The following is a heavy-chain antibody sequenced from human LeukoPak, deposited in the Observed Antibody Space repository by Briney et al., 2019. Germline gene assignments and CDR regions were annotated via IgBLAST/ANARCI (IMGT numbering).Heavy chain of an antibody. CDR2: ISSSGSTI. CDR1: GFTVSSNY. Sequence: GGSLRLSCAASGFTVSSNYMSWIRQAPGKGLEWVSYISSSGSTIYYADSVKGRFTISRDNAKNSLYLQMNSLRAEDTAVYYCARGYCSGGSCYRRDYYYGMDVWGQGTTVTVSS. V-gene: IGHV3-11*01. J-gene: IGHJ6*02. CDR3: ARGYCSGGSCYRRDYYYGMDV. D-gene: IGHD2-15*01.